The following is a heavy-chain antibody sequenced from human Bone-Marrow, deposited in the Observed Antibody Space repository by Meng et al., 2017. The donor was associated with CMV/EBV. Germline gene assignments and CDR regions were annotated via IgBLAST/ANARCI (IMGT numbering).Heavy chain of an antibody. CDR1: GFTFSSYA. D-gene: IGHD2-15*01. J-gene: IGHJ6*02. V-gene: IGHV3-23*01. CDR2: ISGSGGST. CDR3: AICSYYYYGMDV. Sequence: GESLKISCAASGFTFSSYAMRWVRQAPGKGLEWGSAISGSGGSTYYADSVKSRFTISRDNSKNTLYLQMNSLRAEDTAVYYCAICSYYYYGMDVWGQGTTVTVSS.